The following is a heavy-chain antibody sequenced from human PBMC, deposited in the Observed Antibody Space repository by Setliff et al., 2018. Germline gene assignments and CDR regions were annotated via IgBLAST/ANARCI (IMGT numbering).Heavy chain of an antibody. CDR3: ARDDSSGYHTTYFDY. J-gene: IGHJ4*02. V-gene: IGHV1-69*08. CDR1: GSSFSSYT. D-gene: IGHD3-22*01. CDR2: FIPMGGRA. Sequence: SVKVSCKASGSSFSSYTISWVRQAPGQGLEWMGRFIPMGGRADYAQNFQGRVTIIADKSTSTVYMELSSLRSEDTAVYYCARDDSSGYHTTYFDYWGQGTLVTVSS.